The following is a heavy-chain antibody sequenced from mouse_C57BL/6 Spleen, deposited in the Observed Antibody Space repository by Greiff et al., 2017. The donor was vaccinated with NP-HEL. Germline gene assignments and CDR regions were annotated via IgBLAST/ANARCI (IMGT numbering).Heavy chain of an antibody. CDR2: IDPSDSET. Sequence: QVQLQQPGAELVRPGSSVKLSCKASGYTFTSYWMHWVKQRPIQGLEWIGNIDPSDSETHYNQKFKDKATLTVDKSPSTAYMQLSSLTSEDSAVYYCARLVLRSPFDYWGQGTTLTVSS. CDR1: GYTFTSYW. V-gene: IGHV1-52*01. D-gene: IGHD1-1*01. CDR3: ARLVLRSPFDY. J-gene: IGHJ2*01.